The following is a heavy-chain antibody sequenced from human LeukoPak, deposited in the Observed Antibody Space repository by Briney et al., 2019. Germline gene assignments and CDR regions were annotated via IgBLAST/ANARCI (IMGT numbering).Heavy chain of an antibody. CDR2: ISSSGSTI. CDR3: ARIALGYCSSTSCQMTDY. V-gene: IGHV3-11*01. CDR1: GFTFSDYY. J-gene: IGHJ4*02. Sequence: PGGSLRLSCAAPGFTFSDYYMSWIRQAPGKGLEWVSYISSSGSTIYYADSVKGRFTISRDNAKNSLYLQMNSLRAEDTAVYYCARIALGYCSSTSCQMTDYWGQGTLVTVSS. D-gene: IGHD2-2*01.